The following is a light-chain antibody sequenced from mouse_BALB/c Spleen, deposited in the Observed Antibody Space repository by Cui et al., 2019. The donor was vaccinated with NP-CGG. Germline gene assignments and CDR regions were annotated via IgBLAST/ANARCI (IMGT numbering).Light chain of an antibody. V-gene: IGLV1*01. J-gene: IGLJ1*01. Sequence: QAVVTQESALTTSAGETVTLTCRSSTGAVTTSNYANLVQEKPNHLFTGLIGGTNNRAPGVPARFSGSLIGDKAALTITGAQTEDEAIYFCALWYSNHWVFGGGTKLTVL. CDR3: ALWYSNHWV. CDR2: GTN. CDR1: TGAVTTSNY.